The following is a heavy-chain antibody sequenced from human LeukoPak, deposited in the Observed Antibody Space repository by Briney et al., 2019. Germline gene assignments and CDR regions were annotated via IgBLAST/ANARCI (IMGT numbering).Heavy chain of an antibody. V-gene: IGHV3-73*01. CDR2: IRSKANNYAT. Sequence: GGSLRLSCAASGFTFSGSTMHWVRQASGKGLEWVGRIRSKANNYATEYAESVKGRFTISRDDSKNTAYLQMNSLKSEDTAVYYCAKSNWFDPWGQGTLVTVSS. CDR1: GFTFSGST. CDR3: AKSNWFDP. J-gene: IGHJ5*02.